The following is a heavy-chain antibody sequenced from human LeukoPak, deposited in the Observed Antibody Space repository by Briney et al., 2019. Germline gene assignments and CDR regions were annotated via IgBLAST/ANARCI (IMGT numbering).Heavy chain of an antibody. V-gene: IGHV3-23*01. J-gene: IGHJ4*02. D-gene: IGHD1-26*01. CDR1: GFTFSIYA. CDR3: ALGRALN. CDR2: ISGSNSGT. Sequence: GGSLRLSCAASGFTFSIYAMNWVRQAPGRGLEWVSAISGSNSGTYYADSVKGRFTISTDNSKNTLYLQMDSLRAEDTAVYYCALGRALNWGQGTLVTVSS.